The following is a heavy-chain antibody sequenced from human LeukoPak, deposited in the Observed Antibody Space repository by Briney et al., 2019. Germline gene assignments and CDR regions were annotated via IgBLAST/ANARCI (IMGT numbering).Heavy chain of an antibody. J-gene: IGHJ4*02. Sequence: TGRSLRLSRAASGFTFTSYAMYWVRQAPGKGLEWVSGIFGSVGNPPYAASVEGGFTISRANSKNTVYLQMNSLRTEDTAVYYCAKTTTGYSSGRYPGWPVDYWGQGTLVTVSS. CDR2: IFGSVGNP. CDR1: GFTFTSYA. D-gene: IGHD6-19*01. V-gene: IGHV3-23*01. CDR3: AKTTTGYSSGRYPGWPVDY.